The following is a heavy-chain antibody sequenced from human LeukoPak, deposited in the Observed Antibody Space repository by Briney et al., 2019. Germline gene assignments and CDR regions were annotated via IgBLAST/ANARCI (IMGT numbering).Heavy chain of an antibody. J-gene: IGHJ4*02. Sequence: GGSLRLSCAASGFTFSSYGMHWVRQAPGKGLEWVAVIWYDGSNKYYADSVKGRFTISRDNSKNKLYLQMNSLRAEDTAVYYCARDSIEYCSGGSCYSFDYWGQGTLVTVSS. CDR2: IWYDGSNK. V-gene: IGHV3-33*01. D-gene: IGHD2-15*01. CDR1: GFTFSSYG. CDR3: ARDSIEYCSGGSCYSFDY.